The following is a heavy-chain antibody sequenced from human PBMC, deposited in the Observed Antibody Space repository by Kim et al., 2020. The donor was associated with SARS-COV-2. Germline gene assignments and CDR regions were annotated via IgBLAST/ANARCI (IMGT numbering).Heavy chain of an antibody. D-gene: IGHD3-9*01. CDR3: ARDKNYDILTGDYYYYGMDV. Sequence: GGSLRLSCAASGFTFSSYAMHWVRQATGKGREWVAVISYDGRNKYYADSVKGRFTISRDNSKNTLYLQMNSLRAEDTAVYYCARDKNYDILTGDYYYYGMDVWGQGTTVTVSS. V-gene: IGHV3-30*04. CDR2: ISYDGRNK. CDR1: GFTFSSYA. J-gene: IGHJ6*02.